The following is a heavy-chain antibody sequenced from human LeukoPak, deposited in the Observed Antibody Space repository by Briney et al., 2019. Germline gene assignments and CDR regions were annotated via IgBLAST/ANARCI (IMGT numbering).Heavy chain of an antibody. CDR1: GGSISSSSYY. J-gene: IGHJ4*02. Sequence: KPSETLSLTCTVSGGSISSSSYYWGWIRQPPGKGLEWIGSIYYSGSTYYNPSLKSRVTISVDTSKNQFSLKLSSVTAADTAVYYCARDGHGRGYADYWGQGTLVTVSS. V-gene: IGHV4-39*07. D-gene: IGHD5-18*01. CDR2: IYYSGST. CDR3: ARDGHGRGYADY.